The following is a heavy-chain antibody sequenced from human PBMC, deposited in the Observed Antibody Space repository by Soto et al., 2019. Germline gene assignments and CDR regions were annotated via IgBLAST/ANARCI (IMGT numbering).Heavy chain of an antibody. Sequence: EVQLVESGGGLVQPGGTLRLSCVDSGFTFSSYWMSWVRQAPVKGLEWVGKIKQDGSEENYADSVKGRFTISRDNAKNSMYLQMNSLRVEDTAVYYCARIAASGRGWDVWGQGTTVVVSS. V-gene: IGHV3-7*01. CDR3: ARIAASGRGWDV. D-gene: IGHD6-13*01. CDR2: IKQDGSEE. CDR1: GFTFSSYW. J-gene: IGHJ6*02.